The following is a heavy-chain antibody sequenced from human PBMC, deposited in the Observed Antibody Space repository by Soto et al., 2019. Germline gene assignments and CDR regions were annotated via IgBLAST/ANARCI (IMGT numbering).Heavy chain of an antibody. V-gene: IGHV3-11*01. CDR3: ATPLISGSTYGMDV. CDR2: ISNSGSTI. J-gene: IGHJ6*02. Sequence: QVQLVESGGGLVKPGGSLRLSCAASGFTFSDYYMSWIRQAPGQGLEWVSYISNSGSTIYYADSVKGRFTISRDNARNSLHLQMNSLRGEDTAVYYCATPLISGSTYGMDVWGQGTRVTVS. D-gene: IGHD1-7*01. CDR1: GFTFSDYY.